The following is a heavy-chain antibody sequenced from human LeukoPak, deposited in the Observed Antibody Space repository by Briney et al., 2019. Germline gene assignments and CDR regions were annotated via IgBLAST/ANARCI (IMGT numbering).Heavy chain of an antibody. CDR2: ISYDGSSK. D-gene: IGHD5-24*01. CDR3: ARLSGVDGYNPPNFDY. V-gene: IGHV3-30*03. J-gene: IGHJ4*02. Sequence: GRSLRLSCAASGFTFSSYGMHWVRQAPGKGLEWVAVISYDGSSKYYADSVKGRFTISRDNSKNTLYLQMNSLRSDDTAVYYCARLSGVDGYNPPNFDYWGQGTLVTVSS. CDR1: GFTFSSYG.